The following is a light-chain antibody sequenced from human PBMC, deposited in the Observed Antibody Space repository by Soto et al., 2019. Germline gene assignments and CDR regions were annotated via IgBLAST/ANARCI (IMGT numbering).Light chain of an antibody. CDR3: CSSGGSPTYV. V-gene: IGLV2-23*02. CDR2: EVN. Sequence: SVLTQHASVSGSPGQSITISCTGTSSNVGSYKLVSWYQQHPGKAPKLMIFEVNKRPSGVSNRFSVSKSGNTASLTISGLKVEDEADYYCCSSGGSPTYVFGTGTKLTVL. CDR1: SSNVGSYKL. J-gene: IGLJ1*01.